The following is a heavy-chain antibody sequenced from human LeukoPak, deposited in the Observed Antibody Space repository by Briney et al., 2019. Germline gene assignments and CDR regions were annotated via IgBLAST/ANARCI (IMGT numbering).Heavy chain of an antibody. J-gene: IGHJ4*02. CDR3: ARGGRGYYDFWSGSITSYYFDY. CDR2: INWNGGST. Sequence: GGSLRLSCAASGFTFDDYGMSWVRQAPGKGLEWVSGINWNGGSTGYADSVKGRFTISRDSAKNSLYLQMNSLRAEDTALYYCARGGRGYYDFWSGSITSYYFDYWGQGTLVTVSS. V-gene: IGHV3-20*04. D-gene: IGHD3-3*01. CDR1: GFTFDDYG.